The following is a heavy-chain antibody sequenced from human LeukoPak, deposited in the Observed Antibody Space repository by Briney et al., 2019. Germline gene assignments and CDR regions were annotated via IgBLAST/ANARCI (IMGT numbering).Heavy chain of an antibody. Sequence: GGSLRLSCAASGFTFSSYSMNWVRQAPGKGLEWVSSISSSSYIYYADSVKGRFTISRDNAKNSLYLQMNSLRAEDTAVYYCARRFVEAVVVVAAAPRHYYGMDVWGQGTTVTVSS. CDR3: ARRFVEAVVVVAAAPRHYYGMDV. CDR1: GFTFSSYS. D-gene: IGHD2-15*01. J-gene: IGHJ6*02. V-gene: IGHV3-21*01. CDR2: ISSSSYI.